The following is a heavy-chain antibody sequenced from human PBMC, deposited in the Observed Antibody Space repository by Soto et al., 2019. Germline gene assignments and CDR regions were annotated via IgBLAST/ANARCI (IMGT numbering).Heavy chain of an antibody. V-gene: IGHV1-3*01. CDR2: INAGNGNT. J-gene: IGHJ1*01. D-gene: IGHD6-25*01. CDR3: ACQGAAAEEYFQH. Sequence: ASVKVSCKASGYTFTSYARHWVRQAPGQRLEWMGWINAGNGNTKYSQKFQGRVTITRNTSASTAYMELSSLRSEDTAVYYCACQGAAAEEYFQHWGQGTLVTVSS. CDR1: GYTFTSYA.